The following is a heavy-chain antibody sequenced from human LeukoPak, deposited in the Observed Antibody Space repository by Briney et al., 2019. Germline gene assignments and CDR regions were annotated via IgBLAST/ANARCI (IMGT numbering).Heavy chain of an antibody. D-gene: IGHD3-22*01. CDR1: GYSFTTYY. CDR3: ATGYDSSGYVPPAAY. V-gene: IGHV1-46*01. J-gene: IGHJ4*02. CDR2: INPSGGST. Sequence: ASVKVSCKASGYSFTTYYMHWVRQAPGQGLEWMGIINPSGGSTSYAQKFQGRVTMTRDTSTSTVFMELSSLRSEDTAVYYCATGYDSSGYVPPAAYWGQGTLVTVFS.